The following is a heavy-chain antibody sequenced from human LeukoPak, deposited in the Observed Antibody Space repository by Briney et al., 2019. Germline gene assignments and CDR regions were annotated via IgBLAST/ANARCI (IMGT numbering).Heavy chain of an antibody. CDR1: GYSISSGYY. V-gene: IGHV4-38-2*02. D-gene: IGHD3-22*01. Sequence: PSETLSLTCTVSGYSISSGYYWGWIRQPPGKGLEWIGSIYDNGNTYYNPSLKSRVTVSVDTSKNQFSLKLTSVTAADTAVYYCARVAGLRYDGTAYHEYWGQGTLVSVSS. J-gene: IGHJ4*02. CDR2: IYDNGNT. CDR3: ARVAGLRYDGTAYHEY.